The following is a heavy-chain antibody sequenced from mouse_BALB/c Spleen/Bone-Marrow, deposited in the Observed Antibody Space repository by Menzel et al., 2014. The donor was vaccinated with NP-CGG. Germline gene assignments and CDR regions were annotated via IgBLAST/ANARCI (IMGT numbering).Heavy chain of an antibody. Sequence: VMLVESGPGLVAASQSLSITCTVSGFSLTGYGVNWVRQPPGKGLEWLGMIWGDGSTDYNSALKSRLSISKDNSKSQVFLKMNSLQTGDTARYYCARDRYDGAMDYWGQGTSVTVSS. CDR3: ARDRYDGAMDY. J-gene: IGHJ4*01. CDR2: IWGDGST. CDR1: GFSLTGYG. V-gene: IGHV2-6-7*01. D-gene: IGHD2-14*01.